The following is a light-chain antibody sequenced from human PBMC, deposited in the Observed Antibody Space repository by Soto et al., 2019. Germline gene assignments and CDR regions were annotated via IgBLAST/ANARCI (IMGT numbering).Light chain of an antibody. Sequence: DVQMTQSPSSLSAFVGDRVTITCRASQGIAPYLAWFQQKPGKVPKLLIYATSTLQSVVPSRFSCSGSGTDFTLTIISLQPEDGATYYCQKYNTAPLTFGGGTKVEIK. CDR3: QKYNTAPLT. V-gene: IGKV1-27*01. CDR1: QGIAPY. CDR2: ATS. J-gene: IGKJ4*01.